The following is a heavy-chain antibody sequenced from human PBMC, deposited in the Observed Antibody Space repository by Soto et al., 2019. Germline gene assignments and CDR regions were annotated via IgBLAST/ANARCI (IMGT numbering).Heavy chain of an antibody. CDR1: GHPSPTYG. V-gene: IGHV1-3*01. CDR2: INAGEGKT. D-gene: IGHD3-3*01. CDR3: ARVLRGLKIFGVAHQGYY. Sequence: ASMQFSRKSSGHPSPTYGSHCVRQEHGQGLEWVGWINAGEGKTRYSHKFQGRVTITSDQSANTAYMELSSLKSEDTAVYYCARVLRGLKIFGVAHQGYYWGQGTLVNVS. J-gene: IGHJ4*02.